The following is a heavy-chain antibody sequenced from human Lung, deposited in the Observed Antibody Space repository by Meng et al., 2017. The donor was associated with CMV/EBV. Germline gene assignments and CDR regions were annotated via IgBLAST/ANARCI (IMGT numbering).Heavy chain of an antibody. V-gene: IGHV1-8*02. J-gene: IGHJ4*02. D-gene: IGHD6-13*01. CDR3: ARGPSYSRCLPDC. CDR1: GYTFTSFD. CDR2: MNPNSGNT. Sequence: XVXVSXXASGYTFTSFDINWVRQATGQGPEWMGWMNPNSGNTGYAQKFQGRVTLTRGPAISTAYMELSSLRSEDTAVYYCARGPSYSRCLPDCWGQGALVTVSS.